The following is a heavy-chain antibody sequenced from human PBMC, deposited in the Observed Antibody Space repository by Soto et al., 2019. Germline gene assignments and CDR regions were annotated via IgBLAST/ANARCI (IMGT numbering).Heavy chain of an antibody. CDR2: LSSSCGTT. J-gene: IGHJ4*02. D-gene: IGHD6-6*01. CDR3: AKLPRGSSPENDY. Sequence: EVQLLESGGGLVQPGGSLRLSCAASGFTFSIYAMTWVRQAPGKGLEWVSGLSSSCGTTHYADSVKGRFTISRDNSKNTLFLQMNSLRAEDTAVYYCAKLPRGSSPENDYWGQGTLVTVSS. CDR1: GFTFSIYA. V-gene: IGHV3-23*01.